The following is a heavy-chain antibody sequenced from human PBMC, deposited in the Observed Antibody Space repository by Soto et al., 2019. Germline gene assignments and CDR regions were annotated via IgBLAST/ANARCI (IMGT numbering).Heavy chain of an antibody. J-gene: IGHJ6*02. CDR1: GFTFSSYW. CDR2: INSDGSST. Sequence: GGSLRLSCAASGFTFSSYWMHWVRQAPGKGLVWVSRINSDGSSTGYADSVKGRFTISRDNAKNTLYLQMNSLRAEDTAVYYCARGDFSKRTVVGATKGRYHYYGMDVWGQGTTVTVSS. V-gene: IGHV3-74*01. CDR3: ARGDFSKRTVVGATKGRYHYYGMDV. D-gene: IGHD1-26*01.